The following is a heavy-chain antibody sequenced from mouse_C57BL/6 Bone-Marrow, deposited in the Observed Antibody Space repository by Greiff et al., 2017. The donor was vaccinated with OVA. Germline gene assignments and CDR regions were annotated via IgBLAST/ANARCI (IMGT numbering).Heavy chain of an antibody. CDR2: ISDGGSYT. V-gene: IGHV5-4*01. CDR1: GFTFSSYA. J-gene: IGHJ3*01. D-gene: IGHD1-1*01. CDR3: AREVWYYGSSYDFAY. Sequence: EVKLVESGGGSVKPGGSLKLSCAASGFTFSSYAMSWVRQTPEKRLEWVATISDGGSYTYYPDNVKGRFTISRDNAKNNLYLQMSHLKSEDTAMYYCAREVWYYGSSYDFAYWGQGTLVTVSA.